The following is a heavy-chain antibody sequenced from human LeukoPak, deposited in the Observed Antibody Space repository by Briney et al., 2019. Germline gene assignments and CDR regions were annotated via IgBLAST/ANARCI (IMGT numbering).Heavy chain of an antibody. Sequence: PGGSLRLSCAASGFTFSSYWMHWVRQAPGKGLVWVSRINSDVSSTSYADSVKGRFTISIDNAKNSLYLQMNSLRAEDTAVYYCARDLEEYCSGGSCSLFDYWGQGTLVTVSS. J-gene: IGHJ4*02. CDR3: ARDLEEYCSGGSCSLFDY. D-gene: IGHD2-15*01. CDR1: GFTFSSYW. V-gene: IGHV3-74*01. CDR2: INSDVSST.